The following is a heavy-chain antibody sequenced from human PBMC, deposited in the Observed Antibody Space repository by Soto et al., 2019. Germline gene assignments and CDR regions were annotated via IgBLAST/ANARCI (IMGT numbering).Heavy chain of an antibody. D-gene: IGHD6-13*01. CDR2: ISSSGSTI. J-gene: IGHJ4*02. Sequence: LRLSCAASGFTFSDYYMSWIRQAPGKGLDWVSYISSSGSTIYYADSVKGRFTVSRDNAKNSLYLQMNSLRAEDTAMYYCARDRMYSSSWYSYWGQGTLVTVSS. CDR1: GFTFSDYY. V-gene: IGHV3-11*01. CDR3: ARDRMYSSSWYSY.